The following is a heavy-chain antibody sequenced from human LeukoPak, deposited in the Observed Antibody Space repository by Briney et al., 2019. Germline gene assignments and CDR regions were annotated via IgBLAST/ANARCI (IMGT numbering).Heavy chain of an antibody. CDR1: GFKLRNLW. CDR2: IDNDGSDT. Sequence: SLRPSCAASGFKLRNLWMHWVRQAQREGLVSVAPIDNDGSDTMYADSVKGRFTMSRDNAKNALYLQMNSVRAEDTAVYYCVRDPPGLGLDYWGQGTLVTVSS. J-gene: IGHJ4*02. V-gene: IGHV3-74*03. D-gene: IGHD6-19*01. CDR3: VRDPPGLGLDY.